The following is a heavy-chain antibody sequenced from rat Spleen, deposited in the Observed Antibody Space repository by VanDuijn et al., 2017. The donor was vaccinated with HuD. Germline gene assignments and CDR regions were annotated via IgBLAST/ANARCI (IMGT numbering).Heavy chain of an antibody. CDR3: AREAGIPFHYFDY. CDR2: ISYDGRST. V-gene: IGHV5-7*01. CDR1: GFIFSDYN. Sequence: EVQLVESGGVLVQPGRSLKLSCAASGFIFSDYNMAWVRQAPKKGLEWVTTISYDGRSTYYRDSVKGRFTISRDNAKNTQYLQMDSLRSEDTATYYCAREAGIPFHYFDYWGQGVMVTVSS. J-gene: IGHJ2*01. D-gene: IGHD1-4*01.